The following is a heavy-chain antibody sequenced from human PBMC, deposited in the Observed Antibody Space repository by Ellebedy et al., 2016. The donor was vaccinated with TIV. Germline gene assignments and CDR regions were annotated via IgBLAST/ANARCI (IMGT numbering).Heavy chain of an antibody. Sequence: MPSETLSLTCTVSGGSITSSSYYWGWIRQSPGKGLEWIGSVYYSGGTYYNPSLKSRVTISVDTSKNQFSLKLSSATAADTAVYYCARPYRGYSNGLYYYYGLDVWGQGTTVTVSS. D-gene: IGHD5-18*01. CDR2: VYYSGGT. CDR3: ARPYRGYSNGLYYYYGLDV. V-gene: IGHV4-39*01. CDR1: GGSITSSSYY. J-gene: IGHJ6*02.